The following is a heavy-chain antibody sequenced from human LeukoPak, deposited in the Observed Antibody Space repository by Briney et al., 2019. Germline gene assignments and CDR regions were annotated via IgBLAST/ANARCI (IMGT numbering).Heavy chain of an antibody. CDR3: ARVGGRDGYNYEDY. CDR2: ISSNGGST. J-gene: IGHJ4*02. CDR1: GFTFSSYA. D-gene: IGHD5-24*01. Sequence: GGSLRLSCAASGFTFSSYAMHWVRQAPGKGLEYVSAISSNGGSTYYANSMKGRFTISRDNSKNTLYLQMCSLRAEDMAVYYCARVGGRDGYNYEDYWGQGTLVTVSS. V-gene: IGHV3-64*01.